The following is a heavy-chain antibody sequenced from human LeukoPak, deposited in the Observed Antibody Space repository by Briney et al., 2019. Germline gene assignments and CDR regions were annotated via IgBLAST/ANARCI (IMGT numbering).Heavy chain of an antibody. V-gene: IGHV4-38-2*02. CDR3: ARVVAAAGNDY. CDR2: IYHSGST. D-gene: IGHD6-13*01. CDR1: GYSISSGYY. J-gene: IGHJ4*02. Sequence: SETLSLTCTVSGYSISSGYYWGWIRQPPGKGLEWIGSIYHSGSTYYNPSLKSRVTISVDTSKNQFSLKLSSVTAADTAVYYCARVVAAAGNDYWGQGTLVTVSS.